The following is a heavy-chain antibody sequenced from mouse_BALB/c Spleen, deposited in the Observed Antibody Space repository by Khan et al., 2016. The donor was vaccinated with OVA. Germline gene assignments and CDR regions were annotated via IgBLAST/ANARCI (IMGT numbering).Heavy chain of an antibody. Sequence: QVQLKESGAELVRPGASVKLSCKTSGYIFTNYWIHWVKQRSGQGFEWIARIYPGTDYTYYNEKLKDRATLTADKSSSTSYLQLSSLKSEDSAVYFYAREEALYYFDYWGQGTTLTVSS. D-gene: IGHD3-2*02. V-gene: IGHV1-76*01. J-gene: IGHJ2*01. CDR2: IYPGTDYT. CDR3: AREEALYYFDY. CDR1: GYIFTNYW.